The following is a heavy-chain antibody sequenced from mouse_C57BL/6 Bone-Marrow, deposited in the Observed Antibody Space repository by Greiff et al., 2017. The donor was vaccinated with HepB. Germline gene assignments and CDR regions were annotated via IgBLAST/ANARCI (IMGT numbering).Heavy chain of an antibody. D-gene: IGHD2-4*01. CDR2: ISTDGSFI. V-gene: IGHV5-1*01. CDR1: GFTFSSYA. Sequence: DVMLVESGGGLVQPGGSRKLSCAASGFTFSSYAMSWVRQTPEKRLEWVAAISTDGSFIYYPDTVKGRFTLSRDNAKNTLFLQMSSLRYEDTAMYYCLRQMVIMTDWYFDVWGTGTTVTVSS. J-gene: IGHJ1*03. CDR3: LRQMVIMTDWYFDV.